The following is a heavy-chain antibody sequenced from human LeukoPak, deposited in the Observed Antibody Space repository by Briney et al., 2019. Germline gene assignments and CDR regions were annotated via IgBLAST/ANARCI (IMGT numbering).Heavy chain of an antibody. V-gene: IGHV3-74*01. Sequence: GGSLRLSCAASGFTFSSYWMHWVRQAPGKGLVWVSRIYNDGSSTSCADSVKGRFTISRDNAKSTLYLQMNSLRAEDTAVYYCARVRVGSGSSHAADAFDIWGQGTMVTVSS. CDR3: ARVRVGSGSSHAADAFDI. J-gene: IGHJ3*02. CDR2: IYNDGSST. CDR1: GFTFSSYW. D-gene: IGHD1-26*01.